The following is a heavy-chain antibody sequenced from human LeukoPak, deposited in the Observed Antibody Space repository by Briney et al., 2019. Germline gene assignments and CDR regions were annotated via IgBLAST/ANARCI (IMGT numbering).Heavy chain of an antibody. CDR3: ARAKNWGYDY. V-gene: IGHV1-2*02. CDR2: INPNRGDT. CDR1: GYTFTSYG. D-gene: IGHD3-16*01. Sequence: ASVKVSCKASGYTFTSYGISWVRQAPGQGLEWMGWINPNRGDTNYAQKFQGRVSMTRDTSISTAYMELSRLRLDDTAVYYCARAKNWGYDYWGQGTLVTVSS. J-gene: IGHJ4*02.